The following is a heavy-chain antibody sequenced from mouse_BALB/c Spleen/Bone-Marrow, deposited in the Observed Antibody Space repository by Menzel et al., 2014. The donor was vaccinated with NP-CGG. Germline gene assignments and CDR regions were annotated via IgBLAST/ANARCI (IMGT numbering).Heavy chain of an antibody. V-gene: IGHV2-6-4*01. J-gene: IGHJ3*01. CDR1: GFSLSRYS. CDR3: ARTGNYPAWFAY. CDR2: IWGGGST. D-gene: IGHD2-1*01. Sequence: QVQLKESGPGLVAPSQSLSITCTVSGFSLSRYSVHWVRQPPGKGLEWLGMIWGGGSTDYNSALKSRLSVSKDNSKSXVFLKMNSLQTDDTAMYYCARTGNYPAWFAYWGQGTLVTVSA.